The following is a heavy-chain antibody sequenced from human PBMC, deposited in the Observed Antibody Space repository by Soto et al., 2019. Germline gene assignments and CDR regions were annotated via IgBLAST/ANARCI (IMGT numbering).Heavy chain of an antibody. J-gene: IGHJ5*02. V-gene: IGHV3-48*01. D-gene: IGHD5-18*01. CDR2: ISSSSSTI. Sequence: EVQLVESGGGLVQPGGSLRLSCAASGFTFSSYSMNWVRQAPGKGLEWVSYISSSSSTIYYADSVKGRFTISRDNAKNSLYLQMNSLRAEDTAVYYCARAKEGSYGYRRHNWFDPWGQGTLVTVSS. CDR1: GFTFSSYS. CDR3: ARAKEGSYGYRRHNWFDP.